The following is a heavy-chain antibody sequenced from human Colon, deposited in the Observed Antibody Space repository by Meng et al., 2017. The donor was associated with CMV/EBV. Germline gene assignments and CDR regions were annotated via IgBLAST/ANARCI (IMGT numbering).Heavy chain of an antibody. J-gene: IGHJ4*02. V-gene: IGHV3-23*01. CDR3: AKGADFHDFWSGFAY. CDR1: GLTFNDFD. D-gene: IGHD3-3*01. CDR2: ISCSGVTT. Sequence: CGLTFNDFDMPWVRQAPGKGLEWVSSISCSGVTTYYSDAVKGRFTISRDNSRNTLYLQINSLRADDTAVYYCAKGADFHDFWSGFAYWGQGAVVTVSS.